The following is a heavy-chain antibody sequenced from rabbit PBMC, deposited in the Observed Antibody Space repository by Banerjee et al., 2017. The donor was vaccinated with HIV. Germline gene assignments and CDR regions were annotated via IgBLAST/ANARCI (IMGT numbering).Heavy chain of an antibody. J-gene: IGHJ4*01. Sequence: QEQLEESGGDLVKPEGSLTLTCTASAFSFSNKYVMCWVRQAPGKGLEWIACIYAGSSGSTYYASWAKGRFTISKASSTAVTLQRTSLSAADIDTYFSARDSADIKGYSEAFGLDLWG. D-gene: IGHD7-1*01. CDR1: AFSFSNKYV. CDR3: ARDSADIKGYSEAFGLDL. V-gene: IGHV1S45*01. CDR2: IYAGSSGST.